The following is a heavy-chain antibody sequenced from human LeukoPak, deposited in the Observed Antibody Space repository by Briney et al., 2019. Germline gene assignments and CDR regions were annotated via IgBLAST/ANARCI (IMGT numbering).Heavy chain of an antibody. CDR3: ARASRVRGVPLDY. V-gene: IGHV4-61*01. CDR1: GGSVSSGSYY. D-gene: IGHD3-10*01. J-gene: IGHJ4*02. Sequence: SETLSLTCTVSGGSVSSGSYYWSWIRQPPGTGLEWIGYIYYSGSTNYNPSLKSRVTISVDTSKNQFSLKLSSVTAADTAVYYCARASRVRGVPLDYWGQGTLVTVSS. CDR2: IYYSGST.